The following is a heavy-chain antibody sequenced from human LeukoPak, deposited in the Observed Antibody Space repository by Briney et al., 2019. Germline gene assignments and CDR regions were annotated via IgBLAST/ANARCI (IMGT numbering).Heavy chain of an antibody. D-gene: IGHD4-11*01. CDR1: GYTFTSHG. V-gene: IGHV1-18*01. CDR3: ARDWPTVIADY. J-gene: IGHJ4*02. CDR2: ISANNGDT. Sequence: GASVKVSCKTSGYTFTSHGISWVRQAPGQGLEWMGWISANNGDTKYARRMQGRLTMTTDTSTSTAYMELRSLRSDDTAIYYCARDWPTVIADYWGQGTLVTVSS.